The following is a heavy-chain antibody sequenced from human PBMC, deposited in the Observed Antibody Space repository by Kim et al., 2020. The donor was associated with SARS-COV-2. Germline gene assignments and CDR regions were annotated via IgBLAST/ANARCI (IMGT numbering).Heavy chain of an antibody. D-gene: IGHD3-10*01. Sequence: GGSLRLSCAASGFTFTDYFMSWIRQAPGKGLEWISYISSRSAYTRYADSVKGRFTISRDNAKKSVSLEMSSLRADDTAVYYCARALWSGDHTYYFDYWG. CDR3: ARALWSGDHTYYFDY. CDR2: ISSRSAYT. CDR1: GFTFTDYF. J-gene: IGHJ4*01. V-gene: IGHV3-11*06.